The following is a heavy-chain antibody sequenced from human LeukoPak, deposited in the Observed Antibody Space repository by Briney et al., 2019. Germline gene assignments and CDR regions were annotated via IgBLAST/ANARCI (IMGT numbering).Heavy chain of an antibody. Sequence: PGGSLRLSCAASGFTFSSYSINWVRQVPGRGLEWVSSISPQGDSTWNADSVKGRFTISRDNAKNSLYLQMNSLSAEDTGVYYCARDFTGESGYAGYWGQGTLLTVSS. D-gene: IGHD5-12*01. CDR3: ARDFTGESGYAGY. CDR1: GFTFSSYS. CDR2: ISPQGDST. V-gene: IGHV3-21*01. J-gene: IGHJ4*02.